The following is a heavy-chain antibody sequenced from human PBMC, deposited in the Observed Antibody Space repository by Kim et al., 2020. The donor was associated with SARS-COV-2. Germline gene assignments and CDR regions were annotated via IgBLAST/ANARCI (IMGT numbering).Heavy chain of an antibody. V-gene: IGHV7-4-1*01. D-gene: IGHD3-16*01. CDR2: MNTHTGNP. Sequence: ASVKVSCKASGYNFTRYPINWVRQAPGQGLEWMGWMNTHTGNPTYAQAFTGRFVFSLDTSVSTAYLQILSLKAEDTAIYYCATEPGDYHSGWFDPWGQGTLVSVXS. J-gene: IGHJ5*02. CDR3: ATEPGDYHSGWFDP. CDR1: GYNFTRYP.